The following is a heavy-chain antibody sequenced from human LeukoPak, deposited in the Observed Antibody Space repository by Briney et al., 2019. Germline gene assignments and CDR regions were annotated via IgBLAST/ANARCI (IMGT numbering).Heavy chain of an antibody. CDR1: GFTVRSDF. V-gene: IGHV3-66*02. CDR3: ATARGSH. D-gene: IGHD3-16*01. Sequence: GSLRLSCEVSGFTVRSDFMSWVRQAPGKGLECVSLISSEGFTYYADSVKGRFTISRDNSKNTLYLQMNSLRSEDTALYYCATARGSHWGQGTLVTASS. CDR2: ISSEGFT. J-gene: IGHJ4*02.